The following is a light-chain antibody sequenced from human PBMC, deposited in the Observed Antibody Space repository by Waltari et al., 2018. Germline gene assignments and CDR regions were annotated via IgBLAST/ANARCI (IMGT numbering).Light chain of an antibody. CDR2: DVS. CDR1: SSDVGDFKS. CDR3: CSYAATYTLL. J-gene: IGLJ3*02. V-gene: IGLV2-11*01. Sequence: QSALTQPRSVSGSPGQSVTISRTGTSSDVGDFKSVSWYQQHPGRAPKLMIYDVSKRPSGVPDRFSGSKSDNTASLTISGLQAEDEADYYCCSYAATYTLLFGGGTKLTVL.